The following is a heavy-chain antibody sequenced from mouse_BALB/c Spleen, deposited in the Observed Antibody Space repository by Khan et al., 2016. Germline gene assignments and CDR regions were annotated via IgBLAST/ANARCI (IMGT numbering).Heavy chain of an antibody. CDR2: IRNKNNHYET. CDR1: GFTFNTYA. Sequence: EVQLVESGGGLVQPKGSLKLSCAASGFTFNTYAMNWVRQAPGKGLEWLVRIRNKNNHYETYYADSVKDRFTISSDNSQSMLYLQMNNLKTEDTAMYYCVRQGISPDFDYWGQGTTLTVSS. V-gene: IGHV10-1*02. J-gene: IGHJ2*01. CDR3: VRQGISPDFDY.